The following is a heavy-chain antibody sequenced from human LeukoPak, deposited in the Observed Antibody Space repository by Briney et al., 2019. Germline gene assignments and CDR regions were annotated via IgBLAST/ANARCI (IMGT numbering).Heavy chain of an antibody. D-gene: IGHD3-10*01. CDR2: INPDSGGT. CDR3: AGCYGSTLNWFDP. CDR1: GYTFTDYY. V-gene: IGHV1-2*02. Sequence: GASVKVSCKASGYTFTDYYMHWVRQAPGQGLEWMGWINPDSGGTNYAQNFQGRVTMTRDTSISTAYMELSRLTSDDTAVYYCAGCYGSTLNWFDPWGQGTLVTVSS. J-gene: IGHJ5*02.